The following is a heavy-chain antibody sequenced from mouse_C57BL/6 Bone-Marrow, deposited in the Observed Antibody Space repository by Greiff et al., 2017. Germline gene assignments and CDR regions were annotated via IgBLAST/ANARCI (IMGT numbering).Heavy chain of an antibody. D-gene: IGHD2-3*01. V-gene: IGHV5-12*01. Sequence: EVQGVESGGGLVQPGGSLKLSCAASGFTFSDYYMYWVRQTPEKRLEWVAYISNGGGSTYYPDTVKGRFTISRDNAKNTLYLQMSRLKSEDTAMYYCARHTGLLFDVWGTGTTVTVSS. CDR1: GFTFSDYY. J-gene: IGHJ1*03. CDR2: ISNGGGST. CDR3: ARHTGLLFDV.